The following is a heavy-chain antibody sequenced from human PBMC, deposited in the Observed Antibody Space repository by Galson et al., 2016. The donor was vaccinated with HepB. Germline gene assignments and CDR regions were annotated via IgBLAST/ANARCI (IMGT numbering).Heavy chain of an antibody. V-gene: IGHV1-18*04. CDR3: ARVLSGSYSVSFDY. Sequence: SGYTFTSYDINWVRQAPGQGLEWMGWISAYNGNTNYAQKLQGRVTMTTDTSTSTAYMELRSLRSDDTAVYYCARVLSGSYSVSFDYWGQGTLVTVSS. D-gene: IGHD1-26*01. CDR1: GYTFTSYD. J-gene: IGHJ4*02. CDR2: ISAYNGNT.